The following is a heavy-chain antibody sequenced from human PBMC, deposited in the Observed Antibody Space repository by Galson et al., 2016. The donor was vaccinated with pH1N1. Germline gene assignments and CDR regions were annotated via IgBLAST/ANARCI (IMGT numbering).Heavy chain of an antibody. CDR3: ARIIRYSSGLDP. CDR2: TNPENGDT. J-gene: IGHJ5*02. Sequence: SVKVSCKASGYTFTGHYMHWVRQAPGRGLEWMGWTNPENGDTKYAQKFQDRVTMTRDTSNSTAYMEVNRLTSDYTAVYYCARIIRYSSGLDPWGQGTLVTVSS. D-gene: IGHD2-21*01. V-gene: IGHV1-2*02. CDR1: GYTFTGHY.